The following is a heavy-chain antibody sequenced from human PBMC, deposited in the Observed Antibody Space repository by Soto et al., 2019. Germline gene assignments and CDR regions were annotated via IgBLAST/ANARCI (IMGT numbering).Heavy chain of an antibody. J-gene: IGHJ6*02. D-gene: IGHD2-2*01. V-gene: IGHV3-30*18. CDR1: GFTCSSYG. CDR2: ISYDGSNK. CDR3: AKDRCSSTSCRTYYYYGMDV. Sequence: QVQLVESGGGVVQPGRSLRLSCAASGFTCSSYGMHWVRQAPGKGLEWLAVISYDGSNKYDADSVKGRFTISRDNSKNTLYLQMNSLRAEDTAVYYCAKDRCSSTSCRTYYYYGMDVWGQGTTVTVSS.